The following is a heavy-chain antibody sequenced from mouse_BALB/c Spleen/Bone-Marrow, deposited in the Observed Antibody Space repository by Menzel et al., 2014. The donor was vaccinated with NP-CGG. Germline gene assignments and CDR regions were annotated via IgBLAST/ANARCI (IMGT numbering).Heavy chain of an antibody. V-gene: IGHV7-3*02. D-gene: IGHD3-3*01. Sequence: EAKLMESGGCFVQPGVSLRLSCATSELTVTDYYMSSVRLPPGKALEWLGFIRNKAIGYTPEYTAAVKGRFTISGDNSRSIVYLQMHHLRAEASETYYCGRDGCRYVGWYLDVWGEGTTGTVSS. CDR3: GRDGCRYVGWYLDV. J-gene: IGHJ1*01. CDR2: IRNKAIGYTP. CDR1: ELTVTDYY.